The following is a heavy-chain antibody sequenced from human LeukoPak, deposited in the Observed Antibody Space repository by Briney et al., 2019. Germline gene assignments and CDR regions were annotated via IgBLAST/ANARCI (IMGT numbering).Heavy chain of an antibody. CDR1: GFTFSSYW. Sequence: GGSLRLSCAASGFTFSSYWMSWVRQAPGKGLEWVAVIWYDGSNKYYADSVKGRFTISRDNSKNTLYLQMNSLRAEDTAVYYCARVYGSGRGYFDYWGQGTLVTVSS. V-gene: IGHV3-33*08. D-gene: IGHD3-10*01. CDR3: ARVYGSGRGYFDY. J-gene: IGHJ4*02. CDR2: IWYDGSNK.